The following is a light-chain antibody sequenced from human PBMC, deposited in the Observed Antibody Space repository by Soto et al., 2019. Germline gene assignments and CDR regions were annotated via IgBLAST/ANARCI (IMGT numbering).Light chain of an antibody. Sequence: EIVMTQSPATLSVSPGERATLSCRASQSVYSNVAWYQQRPGQAPRLHIYRASTRATGIPARFSGSGSGTEFTLTISSLQSEDFAVYYCQHYQNLWAFGQGTKVEIK. J-gene: IGKJ1*01. V-gene: IGKV3-15*01. CDR1: QSVYSN. CDR2: RAS. CDR3: QHYQNLWA.